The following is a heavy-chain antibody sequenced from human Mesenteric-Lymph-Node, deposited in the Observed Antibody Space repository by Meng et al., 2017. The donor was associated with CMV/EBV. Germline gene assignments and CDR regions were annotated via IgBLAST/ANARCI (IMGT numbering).Heavy chain of an antibody. J-gene: IGHJ5*02. V-gene: IGHV1-2*06. D-gene: IGHD2/OR15-2a*01. CDR2: INPNSGVS. CDR3: ARDNVNPEGFDP. Sequence: QVQLVQSRAEVGKPGASVMVSCKAAGYTFTDFYIHWVPQAPGQGLEWMGRINPNSGVSNSAQNFQGRVNKTRDTSISTAYMELGRLTSDDTAVYYCARDNVNPEGFDPWGQGTLVTVSS. CDR1: GYTFTDFY.